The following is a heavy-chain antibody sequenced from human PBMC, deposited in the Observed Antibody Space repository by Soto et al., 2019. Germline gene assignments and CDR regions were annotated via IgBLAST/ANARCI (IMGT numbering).Heavy chain of an antibody. J-gene: IGHJ3*02. CDR3: AREQVYDSSGYSHDAFDI. CDR2: IWYDGSNK. CDR1: GFTFSSYG. V-gene: IGHV3-33*01. D-gene: IGHD3-22*01. Sequence: GGSLRLSCAASGFTFSSYGMHWVRQAPGKGLEWVAVIWYDGSNKYYADSVKGRFTISRDNSKNTLYLQMNSLRAEDTAVYYCAREQVYDSSGYSHDAFDIWGQGTMVTVSS.